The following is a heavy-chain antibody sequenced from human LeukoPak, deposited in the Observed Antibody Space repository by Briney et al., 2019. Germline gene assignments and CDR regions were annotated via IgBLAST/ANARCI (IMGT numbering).Heavy chain of an antibody. Sequence: GASVKVSCKASGYTFTGYYMHWVRQAPGQGLEWMGRINPNSGGTNYAQKFQGTVTMTRDTSTSTAYMELSRLRSDDTAVYYCARSPRENGVRQLNFDYWGQGTLVTVSS. CDR3: ARSPRENGVRQLNFDY. J-gene: IGHJ4*02. D-gene: IGHD1-1*01. V-gene: IGHV1-2*06. CDR1: GYTFTGYY. CDR2: INPNSGGT.